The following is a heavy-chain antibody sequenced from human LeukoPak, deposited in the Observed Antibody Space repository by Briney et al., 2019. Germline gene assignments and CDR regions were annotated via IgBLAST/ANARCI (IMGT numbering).Heavy chain of an antibody. D-gene: IGHD3-22*01. CDR2: IKQDGSEK. CDR1: GFTFSSYW. CDR3: ARVGYYYHY. Sequence: GGSLRLSCAASGFTFSSYWMSWVRQAPGKGLEWVATIKQDGSEKDFVDSVKGRFTISRDNAKNSLYLQMNSLRAADTALYYCARVGYYYHYWGQGTLVTVSS. J-gene: IGHJ4*02. V-gene: IGHV3-7*01.